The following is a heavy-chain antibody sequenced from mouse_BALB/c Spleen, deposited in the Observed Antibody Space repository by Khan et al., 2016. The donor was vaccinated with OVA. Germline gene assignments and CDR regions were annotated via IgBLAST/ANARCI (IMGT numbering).Heavy chain of an antibody. Sequence: EVELVESGGDLVKPGGSLKLSCAASGFTFSTYGMSWVRQTPDKRLEWVATISSGGSYTYYPDSVKGRFTFSRDNAKNTLYLQMSSLKSEDIAMYYGRRVAYYYDSEGFAYWGQGTLVTVST. CDR1: GFTFSTYG. CDR2: ISSGGSYT. CDR3: RRVAYYYDSEGFAY. V-gene: IGHV5-6*01. D-gene: IGHD1-1*01. J-gene: IGHJ3*01.